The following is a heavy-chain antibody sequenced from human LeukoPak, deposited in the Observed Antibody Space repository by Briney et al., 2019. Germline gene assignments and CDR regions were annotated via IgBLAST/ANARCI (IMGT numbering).Heavy chain of an antibody. D-gene: IGHD3-3*01. Sequence: GGSLRLSCAASGFTLSSYSMNWVRQAPGKGLEWVSSISSSSSYIYYADSVKGRFTISRDNAKNSLYLQMNSLRAEDTAVYYCARDTGSSLYDFWSGYYSHYGMDVWGQGTTVTVSS. CDR3: ARDTGSSLYDFWSGYYSHYGMDV. V-gene: IGHV3-21*01. J-gene: IGHJ6*02. CDR2: ISSSSSYI. CDR1: GFTLSSYS.